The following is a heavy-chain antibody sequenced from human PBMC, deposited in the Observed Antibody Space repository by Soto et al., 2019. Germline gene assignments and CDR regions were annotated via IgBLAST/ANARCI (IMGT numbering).Heavy chain of an antibody. CDR2: IWYDGSNK. J-gene: IGHJ4*02. CDR3: ARDQQWLVRFYFDF. CDR1: GSTFSSYG. D-gene: IGHD6-19*01. V-gene: IGHV3-33*01. Sequence: PGGSLRLSCAASGSTFSSYGMHWVRQAPGKGLEWVAVIWYDGSNKYYADSVKGRFTISRDNSKNTLYLQMNSLRAEDTAVYYCARDQQWLVRFYFDFWGQGTLVTVSS.